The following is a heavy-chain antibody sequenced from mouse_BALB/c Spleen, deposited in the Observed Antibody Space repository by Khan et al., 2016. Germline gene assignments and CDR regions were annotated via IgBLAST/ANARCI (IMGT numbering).Heavy chain of an antibody. D-gene: IGHD2-1*01. V-gene: IGHV1-7*01. CDR2: INPSTGYT. CDR3: ASTMVTTAWFAY. J-gene: IGHJ3*01. Sequence: VQLQQSGAELAKPGASVKMSCKASGYTFTSYWMHWVKQRPGQGLEWIGYINPSTGYTEYNQKFGDKATLTADKSSSTAYLQLSSLTSEDSAVYYCASTMVTTAWFAYWGQGTLVTVSA. CDR1: GYTFTSYW.